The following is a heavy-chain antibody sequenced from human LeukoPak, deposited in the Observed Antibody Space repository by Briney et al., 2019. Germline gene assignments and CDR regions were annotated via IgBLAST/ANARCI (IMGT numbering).Heavy chain of an antibody. J-gene: IGHJ4*02. D-gene: IGHD2-15*01. CDR2: IKQDGSEK. CDR1: GFTFSSYW. Sequence: GGSLRLSCAASGFTFSSYWMSWVRQAPGKGLEWVANIKQDGSEKYYVDSVKGRFTISRDNAKNSLYLQMNSLRAEDTAVYYCARAPYCIGGSCRFDYWGQGALVTVSS. CDR3: ARAPYCIGGSCRFDY. V-gene: IGHV3-7*03.